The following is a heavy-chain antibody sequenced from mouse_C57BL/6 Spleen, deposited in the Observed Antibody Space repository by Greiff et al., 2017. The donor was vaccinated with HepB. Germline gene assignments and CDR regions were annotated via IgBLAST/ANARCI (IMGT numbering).Heavy chain of an antibody. CDR1: GFTFSDYG. D-gene: IGHD4-1*01. J-gene: IGHJ1*03. CDR3: AKEELGGYFDV. CDR2: ISSGSSTI. Sequence: EVQLQQSGGGLVKPGGSLKLSCAASGFTFSDYGMHWVRQAPEKGLEWVAYISSGSSTIYYADTVKGRFTISRDNAKNTLFLQMTSLRSEDTAMYYCAKEELGGYFDVWGTGTTVTVSS. V-gene: IGHV5-17*01.